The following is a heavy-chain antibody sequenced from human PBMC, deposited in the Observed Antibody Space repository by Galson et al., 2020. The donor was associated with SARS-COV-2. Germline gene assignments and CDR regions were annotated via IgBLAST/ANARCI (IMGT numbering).Heavy chain of an antibody. CDR2: ISSSSSYI. D-gene: IGHD1-26*01. CDR1: GFTFSSYS. V-gene: IGHV3-21*01. CDR3: AVDIGSYYYYMDV. J-gene: IGHJ6*03. Sequence: GGSLRLSCAASGFTFSSYSMNWVRQAPGKGLEWVSSISSSSSYIYYADSVKGRFTISRDNAKNSLYLQMNSLRAEDTAVYYCAVDIGSYYYYMDVWGKGTTVTVSS.